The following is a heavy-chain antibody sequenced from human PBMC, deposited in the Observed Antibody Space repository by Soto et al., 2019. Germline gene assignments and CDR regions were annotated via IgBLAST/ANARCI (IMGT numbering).Heavy chain of an antibody. D-gene: IGHD6-6*01. Sequence: PSETLSLTCAVYGGSFSGYYWSWIRQPPGKGLEWIGEISHSGSTNYNPSLKSRVTISVDTSKNQFSLKLSSVTAADTAVYYCARRRFRIAAREGWFDPWGQGTLVTVSS. CDR2: ISHSGST. J-gene: IGHJ5*02. V-gene: IGHV4-34*01. CDR1: GGSFSGYY. CDR3: ARRRFRIAAREGWFDP.